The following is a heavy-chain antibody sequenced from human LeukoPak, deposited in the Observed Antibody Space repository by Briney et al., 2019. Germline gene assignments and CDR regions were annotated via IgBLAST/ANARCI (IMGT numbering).Heavy chain of an antibody. CDR3: VRGEYSSSWHSEYFQY. CDR1: GFIFSNFG. CDR2: IWHDGSNS. V-gene: IGHV3-33*01. Sequence: GGSLRLSCAASGFIFSNFGMHWVRQAPGKGLEWVAIIWHDGSNSYYADSVKGRFTISRDNSKNTLSLQMNSLRVEDTAVYYCVRGEYSSSWHSEYFQYWGQGTLVTVSS. D-gene: IGHD6-13*01. J-gene: IGHJ1*01.